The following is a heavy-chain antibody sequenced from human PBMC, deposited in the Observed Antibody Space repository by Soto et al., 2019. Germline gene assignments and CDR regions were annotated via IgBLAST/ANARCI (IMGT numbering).Heavy chain of an antibody. CDR2: INAGNGNT. D-gene: IGHD5-18*01. CDR3: ARSGRGYSYGYDYYYMDV. J-gene: IGHJ6*03. V-gene: IGHV1-3*01. CDR1: GDTFTSYA. Sequence: GASVKVSCKASGDTFTSYAMHWVRQAPGQRLEWMGWINAGNGNTKYSQKFQGRVTITRDTSASTAYMELSSLRSEDTAVYYCARSGRGYSYGYDYYYMDVWGKGTTVTVSS.